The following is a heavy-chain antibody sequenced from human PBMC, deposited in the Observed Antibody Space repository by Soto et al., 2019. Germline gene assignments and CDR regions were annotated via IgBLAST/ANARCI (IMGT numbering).Heavy chain of an antibody. CDR1: GYTFTSYD. V-gene: IGHV1-8*01. J-gene: IGHJ3*02. CDR3: ARGQLITILCVVTRDACDI. D-gene: IGHD3-9*01. Sequence: GASVKVSCKASGYTFTSYDINWVRQATGQGLEWMGWMNPNSGNTGYAQKFQGRVTMTRNTSISTAYMELSSLRSDDTAVYYCARGQLITILCVVTRDACDIWGQGTMDSGSS. CDR2: MNPNSGNT.